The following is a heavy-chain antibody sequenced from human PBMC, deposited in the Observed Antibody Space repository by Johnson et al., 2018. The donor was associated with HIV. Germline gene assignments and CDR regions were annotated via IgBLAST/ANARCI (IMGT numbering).Heavy chain of an antibody. J-gene: IGHJ3*02. CDR1: GFTFSSYA. CDR2: ISYDGSNK. Sequence: LVESGGGVVQPGRSLRLSCAASGFTFSSYAMHWVRQAPGKGLEWVAVISYDGSNKYYADSVKGRFTISRDKSKNTLYLQMNSLRAEDTAVYYCAKDGAMAFDIWGQGTLVTVSS. D-gene: IGHD2-2*01. CDR3: AKDGAMAFDI. V-gene: IGHV3-30-3*01.